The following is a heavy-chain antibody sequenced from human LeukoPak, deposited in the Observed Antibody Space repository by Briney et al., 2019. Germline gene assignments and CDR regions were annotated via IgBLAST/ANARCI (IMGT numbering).Heavy chain of an antibody. J-gene: IGHJ4*02. V-gene: IGHV4-34*01. CDR2: INHSGST. D-gene: IGHD3-22*01. CDR3: ARGALWSYYYDSSGYYY. CDR1: GGSFSGYY. Sequence: SETLSLTCAVYGGSFSGYYWSWIRQPPGKGLEWIGEINHSGSTNYNPSHKSRVTISVDTSKNQFSLKLSSVTAADTAVYYCARGALWSYYYDSSGYYYWGQGTLVTVSS.